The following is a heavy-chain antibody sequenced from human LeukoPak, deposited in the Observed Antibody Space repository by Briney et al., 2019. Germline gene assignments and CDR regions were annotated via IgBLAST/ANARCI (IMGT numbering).Heavy chain of an antibody. V-gene: IGHV4-34*01. J-gene: IGHJ5*02. CDR2: INHSGST. D-gene: IGHD6-6*01. Sequence: SETLSLTCAVYGGSFSGYYWSWIRQPPGKGLEWIGEINHSGSTNYNPSLKSRVTISVDTSKNQFSLKLSSVTTADTAVYYCARRIEYSSYINWFDPWGQGTLVTVSS. CDR3: ARRIEYSSYINWFDP. CDR1: GGSFSGYY.